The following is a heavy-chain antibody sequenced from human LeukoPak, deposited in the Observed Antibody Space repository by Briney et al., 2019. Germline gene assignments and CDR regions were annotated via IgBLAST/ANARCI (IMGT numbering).Heavy chain of an antibody. CDR1: GGSISSYY. Sequence: SETLSLTCTVSGGSISSYYWSWIRQPAGKGLEWIGRFYTSGSTNYNPSLKSRVTISVDTSKNQFSLKLSSVTAADMAVYYCARAGGLFCTSTSCHNWFDPWGQGTLVTVSS. D-gene: IGHD2-2*01. J-gene: IGHJ5*02. V-gene: IGHV4-4*07. CDR3: ARAGGLFCTSTSCHNWFDP. CDR2: FYTSGST.